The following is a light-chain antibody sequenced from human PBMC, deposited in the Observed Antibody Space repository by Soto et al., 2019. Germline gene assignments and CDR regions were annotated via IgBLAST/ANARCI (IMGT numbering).Light chain of an antibody. CDR3: QQYGPSPRT. V-gene: IGKV3-20*01. J-gene: IGKJ1*01. Sequence: EIVLTQSPGTLSLSPGERATLSCRASQSVRSNYLAWYQQKPGQAPRLLIYGASSRATGIPERFSGSGSGTXXXXXXXXXXXXXXXVYYCQQYGPSPRTFGQGTKVEIK. CDR1: QSVRSNY. CDR2: GAS.